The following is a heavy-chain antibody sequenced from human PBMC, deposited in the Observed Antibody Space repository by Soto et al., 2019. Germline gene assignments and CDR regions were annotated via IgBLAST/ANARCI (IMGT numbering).Heavy chain of an antibody. CDR3: ARENDYGGYDNWYFDL. Sequence: SETLSLTCTVSGGSISISSYYWGWIRQPPGKGLEWIGSIYYSGSTYYNPSLKSRDTISVDTSKNQFSLRLSSVTAADIAVYFCARENDYGGYDNWYFDLWGRGSLVTVSS. D-gene: IGHD5-12*01. J-gene: IGHJ2*01. CDR2: IYYSGST. V-gene: IGHV4-39*07. CDR1: GGSISISSYY.